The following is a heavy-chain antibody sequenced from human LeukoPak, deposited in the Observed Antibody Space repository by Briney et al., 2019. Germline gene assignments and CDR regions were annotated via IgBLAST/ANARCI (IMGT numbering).Heavy chain of an antibody. CDR3: ARCYYDSSGYGAFDI. CDR2: IYHSGST. J-gene: IGHJ3*02. D-gene: IGHD3-22*01. Sequence: KPSETLSLTCTVSGYSISSGYYWGWIRQPPGKGLEWIGSIYHSGSTYYNPSLKSRVTMSVDTSKNQFSLKLSSVTAADTAVYYCARCYYDSSGYGAFDIWGQGTMVTVSS. V-gene: IGHV4-38-2*02. CDR1: GYSISSGYY.